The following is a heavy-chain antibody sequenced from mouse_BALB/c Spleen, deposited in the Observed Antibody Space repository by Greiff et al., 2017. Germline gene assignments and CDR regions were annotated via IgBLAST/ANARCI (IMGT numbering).Heavy chain of an antibody. J-gene: IGHJ2*01. V-gene: IGHV5-4*02. Sequence: EVQGVESGGGLVKPGGSLKLSCAASGFTFSDYYMYWVRQTPEKRLEWVATISDGGSYTYYPDSVKGRFTISRDNAKNNLYLQMSSLKSEDTAMYYCARGVPFDYWGQGTTLTVSS. CDR3: ARGVPFDY. CDR2: ISDGGSYT. CDR1: GFTFSDYY.